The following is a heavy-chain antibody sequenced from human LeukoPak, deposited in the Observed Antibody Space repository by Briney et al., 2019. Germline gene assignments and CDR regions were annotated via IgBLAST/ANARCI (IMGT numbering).Heavy chain of an antibody. J-gene: IGHJ6*02. Sequence: GGSLRLSCAASGFTVSSLFMSWVRQAPGKGLEWVSAISGSGGSTYYADSVKGRFTISRDNSKNTLYLQMNSLRAEDTAVYYCAKFGGIAAAGTYYGMDVWGQGTTVTVSS. V-gene: IGHV3-23*01. CDR3: AKFGGIAAAGTYYGMDV. D-gene: IGHD6-13*01. CDR1: GFTVSSLF. CDR2: ISGSGGST.